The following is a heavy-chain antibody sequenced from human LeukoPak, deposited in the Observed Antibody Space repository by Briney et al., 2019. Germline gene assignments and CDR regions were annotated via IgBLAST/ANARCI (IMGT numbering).Heavy chain of an antibody. J-gene: IGHJ6*02. CDR1: GGSFSGYY. V-gene: IGHV4-34*01. D-gene: IGHD2-2*01. CDR3: ARLIRYCSSTSCYHGRGYYYYGMDV. Sequence: WETLSLTCAVYGGSFSGYYWSWIRQPPGKGLEWIGQINHSGSTNYNPSLKSRVTISVDTSKNQFSLKLSSVTAADTAVYYCARLIRYCSSTSCYHGRGYYYYGMDVLGQGTTVTVSS. CDR2: INHSGST.